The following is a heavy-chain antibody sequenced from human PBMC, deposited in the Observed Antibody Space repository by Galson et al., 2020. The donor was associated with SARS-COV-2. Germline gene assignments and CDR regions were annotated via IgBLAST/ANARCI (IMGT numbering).Heavy chain of an antibody. V-gene: IGHV4-39*01. J-gene: IGHJ4*02. D-gene: IGHD2-8*01. CDR2: LYYSGSS. CDR1: GGSISSSSYY. Sequence: SETLSLTCTVSGGSISSSSYYWAWIRQPPGQGLEWIGSLYYSGSSYDNPSLKSRITISLDRSKNQVSLKLSSVTAADTAIYYCARRNGFYHYFDYWGQGALVTVSS. CDR3: ARRNGFYHYFDY.